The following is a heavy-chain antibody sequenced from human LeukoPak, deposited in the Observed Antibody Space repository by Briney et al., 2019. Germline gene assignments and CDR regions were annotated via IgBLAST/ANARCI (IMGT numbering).Heavy chain of an antibody. V-gene: IGHV4-39*06. J-gene: IGHJ5*02. Sequence: SETLSLTCTVSGGSISSSSYYWGWIRQPPGKGLEWIGSIYYSGSTNYNPSLKSRVTISVDTSKKQFTLKLTSVTAADTAVYYCARTGYTYAGYNWFDPWGQGTLVTVSS. CDR2: IYYSGST. D-gene: IGHD5-18*01. CDR3: ARTGYTYAGYNWFDP. CDR1: GGSISSSSYY.